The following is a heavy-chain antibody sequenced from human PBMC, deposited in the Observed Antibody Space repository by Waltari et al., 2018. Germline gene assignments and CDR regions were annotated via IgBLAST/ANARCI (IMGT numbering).Heavy chain of an antibody. D-gene: IGHD5-18*01. Sequence: QLQLPASGPGLVTPSDTLSRVCCLSVVSIRNSSWSWIRQPPGKGLEWIGYIYYSGGTNYNSSLRSRVTIAVDTSKNQFSLKLSAVTAADTAGYFCTMRGHSYGRDWKYDPWGRGTLVTVSA. V-gene: IGHV4-59*07. CDR3: TMRGHSYGRDWKYDP. CDR1: VVSIRNSS. CDR2: IYYSGGT. J-gene: IGHJ2*01.